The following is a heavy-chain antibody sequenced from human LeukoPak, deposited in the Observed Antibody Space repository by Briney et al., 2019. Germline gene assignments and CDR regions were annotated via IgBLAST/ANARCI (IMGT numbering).Heavy chain of an antibody. J-gene: IGHJ4*02. CDR2: ISGSGDRT. CDR1: GFTFSSSA. CDR3: AKGYYGSGSYGWFDY. D-gene: IGHD3-10*01. V-gene: IGHV3-23*01. Sequence: GGSLRLSCAASGFTFSSSAMNWVRQAPGKGLEWVSTISGSGDRTYYADSVKGRFTISRDNSKNTLFLQMNSLRAEDTAVYYCAKGYYGSGSYGWFDYWGQGTLVTVSS.